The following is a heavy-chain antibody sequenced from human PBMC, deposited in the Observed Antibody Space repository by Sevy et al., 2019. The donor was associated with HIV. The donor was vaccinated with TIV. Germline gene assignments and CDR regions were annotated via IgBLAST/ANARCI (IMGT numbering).Heavy chain of an antibody. D-gene: IGHD3-3*02. V-gene: IGHV1-18*01. Sequence: ASVKVSCKASGYSFTNYGIGWMRQAPGQGLEWMGWISGYNGYTNYAQNLQGRVTMTTDTSTSTAYMELRSLRSDDTAIFYCAKEGKNIRSWFDPWGQGTLLTVSS. CDR2: ISGYNGYT. J-gene: IGHJ5*02. CDR1: GYSFTNYG. CDR3: AKEGKNIRSWFDP.